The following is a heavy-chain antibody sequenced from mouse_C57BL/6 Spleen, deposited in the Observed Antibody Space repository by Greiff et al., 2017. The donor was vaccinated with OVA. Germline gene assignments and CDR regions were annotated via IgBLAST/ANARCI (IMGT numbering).Heavy chain of an antibody. CDR1: GFTFSSYA. D-gene: IGHD1-1*01. CDR2: ISDGGSYT. J-gene: IGHJ2*01. Sequence: EVKLVESGGGLVKPGGSLKLSCAASGFTFSSYAMSWVRQTPEKRLEWVATISDGGSYTYYPDNVKGRFTISRDNAKNNLYLQMSHLKSEDTAMYYCALTTVVATGFDYWGQGTTLTVSS. CDR3: ALTTVVATGFDY. V-gene: IGHV5-4*03.